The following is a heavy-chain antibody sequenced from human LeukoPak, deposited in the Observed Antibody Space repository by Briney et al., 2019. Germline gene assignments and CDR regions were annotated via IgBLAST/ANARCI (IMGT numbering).Heavy chain of an antibody. D-gene: IGHD6-19*01. CDR2: TFYRSKLYH. CDR3: TRDRVAGAYILDY. V-gene: IGHV6-1*01. Sequence: SQTLSLTCAISGDNFSSNSAAWNWLRQSPSRGLEWLGRTFYRSKLYHDYEVSVKSRITINPDTSSNQFSLQLNSVTPEDTAVYYCTRDRVAGAYILDYWGQGTLVTVSS. J-gene: IGHJ4*02. CDR1: GDNFSSNSAA.